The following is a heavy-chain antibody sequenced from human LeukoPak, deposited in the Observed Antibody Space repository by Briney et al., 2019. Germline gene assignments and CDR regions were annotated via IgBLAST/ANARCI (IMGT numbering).Heavy chain of an antibody. D-gene: IGHD6-13*01. CDR3: ARDPRYSSSWYVGGSDYFDY. V-gene: IGHV3-7*01. CDR2: IKQDGSEK. CDR1: GFTFSSYW. Sequence: PGGSLRLSCAASGFTFSSYWMSWVRQAPGKGLEWVANIKQDGSEKYYVDSVKGRFTISRDNAKNSLYLQMNSLRAEDTAVYYCARDPRYSSSWYVGGSDYFDYWGQGTLVTVSS. J-gene: IGHJ4*02.